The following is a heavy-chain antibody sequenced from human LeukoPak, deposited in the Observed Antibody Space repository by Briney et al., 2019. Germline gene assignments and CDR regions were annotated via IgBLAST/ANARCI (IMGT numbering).Heavy chain of an antibody. CDR1: GFTFSNYA. V-gene: IGHV3-23*01. CDR2: VSGSGGST. D-gene: IGHD1-26*01. J-gene: IGHJ4*02. CDR3: TRTGVGGGYRFDY. Sequence: GGSLRLSCEASGFTFSNYAMTWVRQAPGKGLEWVSGVSGSGGSTYYADSVRGRFTISRDNFQNMMYLQMNSLRAEDTAIYYCTRTGVGGGYRFDYWGQGTLVTVSS.